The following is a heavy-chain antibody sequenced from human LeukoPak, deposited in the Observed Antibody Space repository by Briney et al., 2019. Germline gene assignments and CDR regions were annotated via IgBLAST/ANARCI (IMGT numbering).Heavy chain of an antibody. CDR1: GYTFTSYG. D-gene: IGHD6-13*01. V-gene: IGHV1-18*01. J-gene: IGHJ5*02. CDR2: ISAYNGNT. CDR3: ARDHRYSSSWYWFDP. Sequence: ASVKVSCKASGYTFTSYGISWVRQAPGQGLEWMGWISAYNGNTNYAQKLQGRVTITRDTSASTAYMELSSLRSEDTAVYYCARDHRYSSSWYWFDPWGQGTLVTVSS.